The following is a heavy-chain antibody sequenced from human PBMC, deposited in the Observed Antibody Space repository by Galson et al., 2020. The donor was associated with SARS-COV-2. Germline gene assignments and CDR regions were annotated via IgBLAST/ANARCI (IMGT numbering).Heavy chain of an antibody. CDR2: IYSGGST. CDR3: AREVYGMDV. J-gene: IGHJ6*02. V-gene: IGHV3-53*04. CDR1: GFTVSSNY. Sequence: GESLKISFEASGFTVSSNYMSWVRQAPGKGLEWVSVIYSGGSTYYSDSVKGRFTISRHNSKNTLYLQMNSLRAEDTAVYYCAREVYGMDVWGQGTTVTVSS.